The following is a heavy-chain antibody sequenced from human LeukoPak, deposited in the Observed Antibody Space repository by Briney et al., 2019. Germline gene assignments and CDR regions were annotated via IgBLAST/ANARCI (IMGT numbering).Heavy chain of an antibody. CDR2: ISGSGGST. D-gene: IGHD2-21*02. CDR3: AKVRSGDGSLDY. CDR1: GFTFSSYA. V-gene: IGHV3-23*01. Sequence: SGGSLRLSCAASGFTFSSYAMSWVRQAPGKGLEWVSAISGSGGSTYYADSVKGRFTISRDNSKNTLYLQMNSLRAEDTAVYYCAKVRSGDGSLDYWGQGTLVTVSS. J-gene: IGHJ4*02.